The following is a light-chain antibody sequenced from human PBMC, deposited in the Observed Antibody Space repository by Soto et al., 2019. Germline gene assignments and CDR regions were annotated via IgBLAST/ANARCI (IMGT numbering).Light chain of an antibody. CDR1: QSISSW. V-gene: IGKV1-5*03. CDR2: KAS. CDR3: QQYNSYLYT. Sequence: DIQMTQSPSTLSASVGDRVTITCRASQSISSWFAWYQQKPGKAPKLLIYKASSLESGVPSRFSGSGSGTGFTLTISSLQPDDFATYFCQQYNSYLYTFRQGTKLEIK. J-gene: IGKJ2*01.